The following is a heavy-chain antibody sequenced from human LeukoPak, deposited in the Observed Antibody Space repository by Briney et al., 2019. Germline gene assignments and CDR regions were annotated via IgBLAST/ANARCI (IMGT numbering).Heavy chain of an antibody. D-gene: IGHD5-12*01. J-gene: IGHJ4*02. CDR2: IIPIFGTA. CDR3: ARDARRGYSGYDLDH. V-gene: IGHV1-69*06. Sequence: SVKVSCKASGGTFSSYAISWVRQAPGQGLEWMGGIIPIFGTANYAQKFQGRVTITADKSTSTAYMEPSSLRSEDTAVYYCARDARRGYSGYDLDHWGQGTLVTVSS. CDR1: GGTFSSYA.